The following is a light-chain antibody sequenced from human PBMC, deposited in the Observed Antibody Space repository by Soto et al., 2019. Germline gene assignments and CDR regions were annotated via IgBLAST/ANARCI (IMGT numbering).Light chain of an antibody. V-gene: IGLV2-23*03. CDR3: CSYAGSSTFFYV. CDR2: EGS. J-gene: IGLJ1*01. Sequence: QSVLTQPPSVSAAPGQKVTISCSGSSSDVGSYNLVSWYQQHPGKAPKLMIYEGSKRPSGVSNRSSGSKSGNTASLTISGLQAEDEADYYCCSYAGSSTFFYVLGTGTKVTVL. CDR1: SSDVGSYNL.